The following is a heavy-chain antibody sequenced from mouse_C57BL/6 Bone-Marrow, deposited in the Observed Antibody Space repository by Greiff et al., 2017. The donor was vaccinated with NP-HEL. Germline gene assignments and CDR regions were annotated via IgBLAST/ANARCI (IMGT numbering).Heavy chain of an antibody. CDR3: ASYPGFAY. Sequence: EVQRVESGGGLVKPGGSLKLSCAASGFTFSSYTMSWVRQTPEKRLEWVATISGGGGNTNYPDSVKGRITISRDNAKNTLYLQMSSLRSEDTALYYCASYPGFAYWGQGTLVTVSA. D-gene: IGHD5-5*01. V-gene: IGHV5-9*01. CDR2: ISGGGGNT. CDR1: GFTFSSYT. J-gene: IGHJ3*01.